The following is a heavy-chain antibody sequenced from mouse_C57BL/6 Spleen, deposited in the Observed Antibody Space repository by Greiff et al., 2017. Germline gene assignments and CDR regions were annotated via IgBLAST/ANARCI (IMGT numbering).Heavy chain of an antibody. CDR2: IYPGDGDT. CDR1: GYAFSSSW. Sequence: VKLMESGPELVKPGASVKISCKASGYAFSSSWMNWVKQRPGKGLEWIGRIYPGDGDTNYNGKFKGKATLTADKSSSTAYMQLSSLTSEESAVYFCAREGEDYAMDYWGQGTSVTVSS. J-gene: IGHJ4*01. D-gene: IGHD3-3*01. V-gene: IGHV1-82*01. CDR3: AREGEDYAMDY.